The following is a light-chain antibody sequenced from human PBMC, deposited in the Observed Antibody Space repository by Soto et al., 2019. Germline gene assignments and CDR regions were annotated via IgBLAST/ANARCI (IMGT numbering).Light chain of an antibody. CDR1: QDISNY. CDR3: QQYDNLPTIT. CDR2: DAS. V-gene: IGKV1-33*01. Sequence: DIQMTQSPSSLSASVGDRVTITCQASQDISNYLNWYQQKPGKAPKLLIYDASNLETGVPSRFSGSGSGTDFTFTISSLQPEDIATYYCQQYDNLPTITFGQVTRLEIK. J-gene: IGKJ5*01.